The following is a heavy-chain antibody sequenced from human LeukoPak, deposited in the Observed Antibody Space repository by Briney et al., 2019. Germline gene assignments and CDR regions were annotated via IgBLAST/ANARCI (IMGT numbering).Heavy chain of an antibody. J-gene: IGHJ4*02. D-gene: IGHD3-16*02. CDR1: GYTFTGYY. CDR2: ISAYNGNT. Sequence: ASVKVSCKASGYTFTGYYMHWVRQAPGQGLEWMGWISAYNGNTNYAQKLQGRVTMTTDTSTSTAYMELRSLRSDDTAVYYCARVDYVWGSYRPTDYWGQGTLVTVSS. V-gene: IGHV1-18*04. CDR3: ARVDYVWGSYRPTDY.